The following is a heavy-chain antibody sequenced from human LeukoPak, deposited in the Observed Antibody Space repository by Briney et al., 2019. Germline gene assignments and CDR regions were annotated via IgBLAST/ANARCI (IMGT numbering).Heavy chain of an antibody. CDR3: ARDRGGYNSDY. J-gene: IGHJ4*02. CDR2: ISYDGSNK. D-gene: IGHD5-24*01. CDR1: GFTFSSYA. Sequence: SGGSLRLSCAASGFTFSSYAMHWVRQAPGKGLEWVAVISYDGSNKYYADSVKGRFTISRDNSKNTLYLQMNSLRAEDTAVYYCARDRGGYNSDYWGQGTLVTVSS. V-gene: IGHV3-30-3*01.